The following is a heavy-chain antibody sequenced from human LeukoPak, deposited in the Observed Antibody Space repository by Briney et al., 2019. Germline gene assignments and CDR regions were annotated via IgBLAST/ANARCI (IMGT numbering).Heavy chain of an antibody. D-gene: IGHD1-26*01. CDR3: ARDLGGSYWGQFDY. CDR2: IWYDGSNK. J-gene: IGHJ4*02. Sequence: GRSLRLSCAASGFTFSSYGMHWVRQAPGKGLEWVAVIWYDGSNKYYADSVKGRFTISRDNSKNTLCLQMNSLRAEDTAVYYCARDLGGSYWGQFDYWGQGTLVTVSS. V-gene: IGHV3-33*01. CDR1: GFTFSSYG.